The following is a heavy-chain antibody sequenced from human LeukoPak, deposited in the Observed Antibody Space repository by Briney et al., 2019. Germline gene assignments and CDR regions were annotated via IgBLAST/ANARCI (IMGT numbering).Heavy chain of an antibody. CDR2: ISSSSSYI. CDR3: ARGHGYSSSWDFYFDY. CDR1: GFTFSSYA. J-gene: IGHJ4*02. D-gene: IGHD6-13*01. V-gene: IGHV3-21*01. Sequence: PGGSLRLSCAASGFTFSSYAMNWVRQAPGKGLEWVSSISSSSSYIYYADSVKGRFTISRDNAKNSLYLQMNSLRTEDTAVYYCARGHGYSSSWDFYFDYWGQGTLVTVSS.